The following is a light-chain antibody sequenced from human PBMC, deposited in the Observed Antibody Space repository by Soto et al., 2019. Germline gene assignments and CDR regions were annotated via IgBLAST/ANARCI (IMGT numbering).Light chain of an antibody. Sequence: QAVVTQPASVSGSPGQSITISCTGTSSDLGNHNLVSWYQQYPGKAPTLMIYEASQRPSGISHRFSGSKSGNTASLTISGLQTEDEANYYCCSYAGRSTWVFGGGTKVTVL. CDR2: EAS. CDR3: CSYAGRSTWV. CDR1: SSDLGNHNL. J-gene: IGLJ3*02. V-gene: IGLV2-23*01.